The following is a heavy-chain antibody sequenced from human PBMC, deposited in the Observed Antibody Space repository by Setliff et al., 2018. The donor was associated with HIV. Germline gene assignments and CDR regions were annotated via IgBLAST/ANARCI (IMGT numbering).Heavy chain of an antibody. D-gene: IGHD1-26*01. V-gene: IGHV4-61*09. J-gene: IGHJ3*01. CDR3: ARVLDGNHYDAFNL. CDR1: GGSISSGSYY. Sequence: SETLSLTCTVSGGSISSGSYYWNWIRQPAGKGLEWVGQISTGGAADYNSSLKSRVTISLDKSKNQFSLRLNSVTAADTAVYYCARVLDGNHYDAFNLWGQGTTVTVSS. CDR2: ISTGGAA.